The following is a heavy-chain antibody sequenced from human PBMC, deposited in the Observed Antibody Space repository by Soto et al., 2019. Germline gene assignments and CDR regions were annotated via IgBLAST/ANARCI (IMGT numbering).Heavy chain of an antibody. Sequence: SETLSLTCAVSGVSISSSNWWSWVRQPPGKGLEWIGNVYHSGSTNYNPSLKSRVTISVDTSKNQFSLKLSSVTAADTAVYYCARGGYDILTGYYLPFDYWGQGTLVTVSS. D-gene: IGHD3-9*01. J-gene: IGHJ4*02. CDR1: GVSISSSNW. CDR2: VYHSGST. V-gene: IGHV4-4*02. CDR3: ARGGYDILTGYYLPFDY.